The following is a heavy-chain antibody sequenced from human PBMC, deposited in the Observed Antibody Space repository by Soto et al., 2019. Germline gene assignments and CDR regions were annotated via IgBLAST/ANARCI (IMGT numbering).Heavy chain of an antibody. CDR1: GYTFTGYY. D-gene: IGHD2-15*01. CDR3: ARRLVVVGRGAFDI. Sequence: VASVKVSCKASGYTFTGYYMHWVRQAPGQGLEWMGWINPNSGGTNYAQKFQGRVTMTRDTSISTAYMELSRLRSDDTAVYYCARRLVVVGRGAFDIWGQGPMVTVSS. V-gene: IGHV1-2*02. J-gene: IGHJ3*02. CDR2: INPNSGGT.